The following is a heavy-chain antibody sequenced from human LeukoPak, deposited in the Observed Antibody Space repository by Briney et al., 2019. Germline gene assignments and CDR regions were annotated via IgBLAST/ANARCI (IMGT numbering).Heavy chain of an antibody. J-gene: IGHJ4*02. Sequence: GASVKVSCKASGYTFTGFYMHWVRQAPGQGLEWMGWINPNTGGTNYAQKLQGRVTMTRDTSITTAYMELSRLTSDDTAVYYCASLGDFFGSGSYAPFDHWGQGSLVTVSS. D-gene: IGHD3-10*01. CDR3: ASLGDFFGSGSYAPFDH. CDR1: GYTFTGFY. V-gene: IGHV1-2*02. CDR2: INPNTGGT.